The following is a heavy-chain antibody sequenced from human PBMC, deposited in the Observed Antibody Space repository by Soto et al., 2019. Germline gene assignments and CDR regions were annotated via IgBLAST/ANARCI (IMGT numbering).Heavy chain of an antibody. J-gene: IGHJ4*02. Sequence: GGSLRLSCAVSGFTFSDYGMRWARQGPGKGLEWVSTIISSGGSTYYADSVKGRFTISRDNSKNTLYLQMNSLRAEDTAIYYCVLEVRAKSFDHWGQGTLVTVSS. V-gene: IGHV3-23*01. CDR2: IISSGGST. CDR3: VLEVRAKSFDH. CDR1: GFTFSDYG.